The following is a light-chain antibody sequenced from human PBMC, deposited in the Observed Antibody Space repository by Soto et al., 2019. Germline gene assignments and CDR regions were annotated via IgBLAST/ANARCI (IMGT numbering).Light chain of an antibody. CDR1: GSDVGGYNY. Sequence: QSALTQPASVSGSPGQSITISCTGTGSDVGGYNYVSWYQQHPGKAPKLMIYDVSNRPSGVSNRFSGSKFGNTASLTISGLQAEDEADYYCSSYTSSSTVFGGGTKVTVL. J-gene: IGLJ2*01. CDR3: SSYTSSSTV. V-gene: IGLV2-14*03. CDR2: DVS.